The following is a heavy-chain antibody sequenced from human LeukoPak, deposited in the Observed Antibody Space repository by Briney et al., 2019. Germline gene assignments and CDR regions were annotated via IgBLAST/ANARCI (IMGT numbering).Heavy chain of an antibody. V-gene: IGHV4-34*01. Sequence: PSETLSLTCAVYGGSFSGYYWSWIRQPPGKGLEWIGEINHSGSTNYNPSLKSRVTISVDTSKNQSSLKLSSVTAADTAVYYCATRQGPYVVVGAFDIWGQGTMVTVSS. D-gene: IGHD2-2*01. CDR1: GGSFSGYY. CDR3: ATRQGPYVVVGAFDI. J-gene: IGHJ3*02. CDR2: INHSGST.